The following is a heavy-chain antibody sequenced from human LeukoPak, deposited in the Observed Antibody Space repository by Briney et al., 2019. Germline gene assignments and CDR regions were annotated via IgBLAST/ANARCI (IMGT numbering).Heavy chain of an antibody. CDR1: GFTFSSYE. V-gene: IGHV3-48*03. Sequence: GGSLRLSCAASGFTFSSYEMNWLRQAPGKGREWVSYISSSGSTIYYADSVKGRFTISRDNAKNSLYLQMNSLRAEDTAVYYCARAGRDYYYYYYMDVWGKGTTVTVSS. J-gene: IGHJ6*03. CDR3: ARAGRDYYYYYYMDV. CDR2: ISSSGSTI. D-gene: IGHD2-15*01.